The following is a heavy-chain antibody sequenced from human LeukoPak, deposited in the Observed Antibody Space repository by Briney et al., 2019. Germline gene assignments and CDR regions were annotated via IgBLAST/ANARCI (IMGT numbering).Heavy chain of an antibody. CDR2: IYHSGST. D-gene: IGHD5-18*01. J-gene: IGHJ4*02. CDR1: GGSISSGGYS. CDR3: ARGEYSYGYGFDY. V-gene: IGHV4-30-2*01. Sequence: SETLSLTCAVSGGSISSGGYSWSWIRQPPGKGLEWIGYIYHSGSTYYNPSLKSRVTISVDRSKNQFSLKLSSVTAADTAVYYCARGEYSYGYGFDYWGQGTLVTVSS.